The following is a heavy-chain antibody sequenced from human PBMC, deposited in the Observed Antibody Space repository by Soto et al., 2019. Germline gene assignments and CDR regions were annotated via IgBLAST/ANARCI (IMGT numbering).Heavy chain of an antibody. Sequence: KPSETLSLTCAVSGGSISSGGYSWSWIRQPPGKGLEGIGYIYHSGSTYYNPSLKSRVTISVDRSKNQFSLKLSSVTAADTAVYYCARGPLPPYCSGGSCYSTYYYYYGMDVWGQGTTVTVSS. J-gene: IGHJ6*02. V-gene: IGHV4-30-2*01. CDR2: IYHSGST. CDR3: ARGPLPPYCSGGSCYSTYYYYYGMDV. D-gene: IGHD2-15*01. CDR1: GGSISSGGYS.